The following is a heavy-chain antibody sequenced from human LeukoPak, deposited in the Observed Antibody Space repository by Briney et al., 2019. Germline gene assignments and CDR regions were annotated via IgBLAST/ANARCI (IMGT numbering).Heavy chain of an antibody. CDR3: ARDPVFPKQWLVHNWFDP. J-gene: IGHJ5*02. CDR1: GGTFSRYG. CDR2: IIPIFGTA. Sequence: SVKVSCKASGGTFSRYGISWVRQAPGQGLEWMGRIIPIFGTANYAQKFQGRVTITTDESTSTAYMELSSLRSEDTAVYYCARDPVFPKQWLVHNWFDPWGQGTLVTVSS. V-gene: IGHV1-69*05. D-gene: IGHD6-19*01.